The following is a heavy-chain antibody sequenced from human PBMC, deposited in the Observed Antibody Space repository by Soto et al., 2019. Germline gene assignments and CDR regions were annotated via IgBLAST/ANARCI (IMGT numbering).Heavy chain of an antibody. Sequence: PSETLSLTCTVSGGSVRSSTYYWGWIRQAPGKGLEWIASIYYSGRTHNNPALKSRVTMSVDTYTNQFSLKMNAVTAADTAVYYCARLKYFYDSSGYRHFDYWGQGALVTVSS. CDR3: ARLKYFYDSSGYRHFDY. V-gene: IGHV4-39*01. CDR2: IYYSGRT. D-gene: IGHD3-22*01. J-gene: IGHJ4*02. CDR1: GGSVRSSTYY.